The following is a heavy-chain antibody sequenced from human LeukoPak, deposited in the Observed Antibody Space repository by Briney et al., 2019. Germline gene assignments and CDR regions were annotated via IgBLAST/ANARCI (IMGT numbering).Heavy chain of an antibody. CDR2: ISGSGGST. D-gene: IGHD4-11*01. J-gene: IGHJ4*02. Sequence: PGGSLRLSCAASGFTFSSYAMSWVRQAPGKGLEWVSAISGSGGSTYYADSMKGRFTISRDNSKNTLYLQMNSLRAEDTAVYYCAKRSRPTVTTGRGDYWGQGTLVTVSS. CDR1: GFTFSSYA. CDR3: AKRSRPTVTTGRGDY. V-gene: IGHV3-23*01.